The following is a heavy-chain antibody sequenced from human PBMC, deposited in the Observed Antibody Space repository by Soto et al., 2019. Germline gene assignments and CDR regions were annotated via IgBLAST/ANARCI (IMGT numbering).Heavy chain of an antibody. CDR3: AKVNSWLGDNIDY. Sequence: GGSLRLSCAASGFTFSSYAMSWVRQAPGKGLEWVSAISGSGGSTYYADSVKGRFTISRDNSKNTLYLQMNSLRAEDTAVYYFAKVNSWLGDNIDYWGQGTLVTVSS. CDR1: GFTFSSYA. V-gene: IGHV3-23*01. J-gene: IGHJ4*02. D-gene: IGHD6-19*01. CDR2: ISGSGGST.